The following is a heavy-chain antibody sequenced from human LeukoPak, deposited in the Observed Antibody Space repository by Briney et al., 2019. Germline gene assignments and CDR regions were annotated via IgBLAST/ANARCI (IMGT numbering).Heavy chain of an antibody. D-gene: IGHD2-15*01. V-gene: IGHV1-18*01. Sequence: ASVKVSCTASGYTFTSYGISWVRQAPGQGLEWMGWISAYNGNTNYAQKLQGRVTMTTDTSTSTAYMELRSLRSDDTAVYYCARELEGNAARSIVVVVAATLYDYWGQGTLVTVSS. J-gene: IGHJ4*02. CDR2: ISAYNGNT. CDR1: GYTFTSYG. CDR3: ARELEGNAARSIVVVVAATLYDY.